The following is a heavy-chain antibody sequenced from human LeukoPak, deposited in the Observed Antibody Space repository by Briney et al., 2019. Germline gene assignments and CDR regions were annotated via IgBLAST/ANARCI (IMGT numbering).Heavy chain of an antibody. CDR2: ISYDGSTT. J-gene: IGHJ4*02. CDR1: GFTFSSYA. Sequence: GGSLRLTCAASGFTFSSYAMHWVRQAPGRGLQWVAVISYDGSTTYYTDSVQGRFTISRDNSKNTLYLQMNSLRAEDTAVYYCAKDYHLQTGNYFDDWGQGTLVTVSS. V-gene: IGHV3-30*04. CDR3: AKDYHLQTGNYFDD. D-gene: IGHD2-2*01.